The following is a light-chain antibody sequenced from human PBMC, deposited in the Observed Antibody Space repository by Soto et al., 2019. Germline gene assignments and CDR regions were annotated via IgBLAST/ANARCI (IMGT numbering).Light chain of an antibody. V-gene: IGLV2-18*02. J-gene: IGLJ3*02. CDR2: DVS. CDR3: TSFTTSNTWV. CDR1: SGDVDPYNH. Sequence: QSALTQPPSVSGSPGQSVTISCTGASGDVDPYNHVSWYQTPPSTAPKLLIYDVSSRPSGVPDRFSGSKSGNTASLTISGLQAEDEADYYCTSFTTSNTWVFGGGTKLTVL.